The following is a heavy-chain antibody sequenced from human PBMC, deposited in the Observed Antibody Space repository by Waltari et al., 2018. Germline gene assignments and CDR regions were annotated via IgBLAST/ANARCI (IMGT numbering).Heavy chain of an antibody. D-gene: IGHD2-15*01. Sequence: QVQLQQWGAGLLKPSETLSLTCAVYGGSFSGYYWSWIRQPPGKGLEWIGEINHSGSTNYNPSLKSRVTISVDTSKNQFSLKLSSVTAADTAVYYCARAPRGSGGRSGYYYYMDVWGKGTTVTVSS. CDR2: INHSGST. CDR1: GGSFSGYY. J-gene: IGHJ6*03. CDR3: ARAPRGSGGRSGYYYYMDV. V-gene: IGHV4-34*01.